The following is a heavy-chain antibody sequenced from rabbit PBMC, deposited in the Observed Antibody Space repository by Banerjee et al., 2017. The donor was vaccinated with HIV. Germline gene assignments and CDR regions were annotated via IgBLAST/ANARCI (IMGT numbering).Heavy chain of an antibody. CDR1: GFDFSSNA. CDR3: ARGLVMLSL. J-gene: IGHJ4*01. D-gene: IGHD6-1*01. Sequence: QEQLVESGGGLVQPEGSLTLTCKASGFDFSSNAMCWVRQAPGKGPEWIASIYNGDGSTYYANWVNGRFTISRSTSLHTVTLQMTSLTAADTATYFCARGLVMLSLWGPGTLVTVS. CDR2: IYNGDGST. V-gene: IGHV1S47*01.